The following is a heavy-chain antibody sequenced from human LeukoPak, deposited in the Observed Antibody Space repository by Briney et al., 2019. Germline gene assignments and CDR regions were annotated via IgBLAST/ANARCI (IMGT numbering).Heavy chain of an antibody. CDR1: GFTFSSYS. V-gene: IGHV3-30*03. Sequence: GGSLRLSCAASGFTFSSYSMNWVRQAPGKGLEWVAVISYDGSNKYYADSVKGRFTISRDNSKNTLYLQMNSLRAEDTAVYYCARDLCERYSSNRCSRTSDAFEIWGQGTLVTVSS. CDR3: ARDLCERYSSNRCSRTSDAFEI. D-gene: IGHD2-2*01. CDR2: ISYDGSNK. J-gene: IGHJ3*02.